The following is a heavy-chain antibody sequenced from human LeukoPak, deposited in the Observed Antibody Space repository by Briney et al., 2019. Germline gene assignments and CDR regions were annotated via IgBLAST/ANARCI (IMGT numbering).Heavy chain of an antibody. CDR3: ARDGDNAFDI. D-gene: IGHD7-27*01. CDR2: IYYSGST. CDR1: GGSINNYY. Sequence: SETLSLTCTVSGGSINNYYWSWIRQPPGKGLEWIGYIYYSGSTNYNPSLKSRVTISVDTSKNQFSLKLSSVTAADTAVYYCARDGDNAFDIWGQGTMVTVSS. V-gene: IGHV4-59*01. J-gene: IGHJ3*02.